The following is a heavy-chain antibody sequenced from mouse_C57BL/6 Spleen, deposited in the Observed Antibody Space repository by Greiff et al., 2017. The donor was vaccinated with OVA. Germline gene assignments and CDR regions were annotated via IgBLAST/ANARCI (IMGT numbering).Heavy chain of an antibody. V-gene: IGHV5-12*01. CDR2: ISNGGGST. Sequence: EVKLVESGGGLVQPGGSLKLSCAASGFTFSDYYMYWVRQTPEKRLEWVAYISNGGGSTYYPDTVKGRFTISTDNAKNTLYLRMSRLKSEDTAMYCCARGGQGGYFDVWGTGTTVTVSS. CDR1: GFTFSDYY. CDR3: ARGGQGGYFDV. J-gene: IGHJ1*03.